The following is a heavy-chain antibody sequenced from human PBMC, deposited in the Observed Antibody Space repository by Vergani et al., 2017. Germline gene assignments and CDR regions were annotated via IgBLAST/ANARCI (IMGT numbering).Heavy chain of an antibody. Sequence: QVQLVQSGPGMEKTGGSVKVSCQTSEYSFSSYGVNWVRQAPGQGLEWMGWIDPYNGETQYAQRFQGRLSMTTDTGRTTAYMELSSLRSDDTAVYFCASLFDWGSVDSWGQGTLGTVSS. J-gene: IGHJ4*02. D-gene: IGHD3-9*01. V-gene: IGHV1-18*01. CDR1: EYSFSSYG. CDR3: ASLFDWGSVDS. CDR2: IDPYNGET.